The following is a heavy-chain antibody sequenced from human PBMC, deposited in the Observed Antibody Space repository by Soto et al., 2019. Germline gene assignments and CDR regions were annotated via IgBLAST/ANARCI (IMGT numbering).Heavy chain of an antibody. J-gene: IGHJ6*02. CDR3: AGSAAADYYYGMDV. CDR1: GYTFTSYA. Sequence: ASVKVSCKASGYTFTSYAMHWVRQAPGQRLEWMGWINAGNGNTKYSQKFQGRVTITRDTSASTAYMELSSLRSEDTAVYYCAGSAAADYYYGMDVWGQGXTVTVYS. D-gene: IGHD6-25*01. V-gene: IGHV1-3*01. CDR2: INAGNGNT.